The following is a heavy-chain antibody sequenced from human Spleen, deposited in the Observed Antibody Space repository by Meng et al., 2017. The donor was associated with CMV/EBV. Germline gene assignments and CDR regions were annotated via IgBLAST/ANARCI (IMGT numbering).Heavy chain of an antibody. V-gene: IGHV4-34*01. CDR2: INHSGRT. CDR1: GGSFRGYY. D-gene: IGHD1-1*01. J-gene: IGHJ4*02. Sequence: LSLPCAVYGGSFRGYYWSWIRQPPGKGLEWIGEINHSGRTNYNPSLKSRVTISVDTSKNQFSLKLSSVTAADTAVYYCARTPGYTLDYWGQGTLVTVSS. CDR3: ARTPGYTLDY.